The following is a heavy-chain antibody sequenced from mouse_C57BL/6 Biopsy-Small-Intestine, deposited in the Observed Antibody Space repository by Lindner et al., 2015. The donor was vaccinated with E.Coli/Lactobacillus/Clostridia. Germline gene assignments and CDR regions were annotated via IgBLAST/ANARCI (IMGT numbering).Heavy chain of an antibody. CDR3: ARYWLDY. CDR1: GHTFTDYD. J-gene: IGHJ2*01. Sequence: VQLQESGPELVKPGTSVKISCKASGHTFTDYDMDWVKQSHGKSLEWIGYIYPNNGGIDYNQKFKNKATLTVDKSSSTAYMELHSLTSEDSAVYYCARYWLDYWGQGTTLTVSS. V-gene: IGHV1-34*01. CDR2: IYPNNGGI. D-gene: IGHD4-1*01.